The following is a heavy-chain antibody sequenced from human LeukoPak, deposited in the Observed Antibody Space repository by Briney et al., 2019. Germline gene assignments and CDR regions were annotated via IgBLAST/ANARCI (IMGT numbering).Heavy chain of an antibody. CDR2: IYSGGST. Sequence: GGSLRLSCAASGFTVSSNYMSWVRQAPGKGLEWVSVIYSGGSTYYADSVKGRFTISRDNSKNTLYLQMNSLRAEDTAVYYCARDYFNRMLGGMDVWGQGTTVTVS. J-gene: IGHJ6*02. CDR1: GFTVSSNY. V-gene: IGHV3-53*01. CDR3: ARDYFNRMLGGMDV. D-gene: IGHD3-16*01.